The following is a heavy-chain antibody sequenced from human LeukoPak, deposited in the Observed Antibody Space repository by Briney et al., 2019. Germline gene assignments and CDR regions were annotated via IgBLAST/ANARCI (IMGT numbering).Heavy chain of an antibody. Sequence: EGSLRLSCAASGFTFSSYAMHWVRQAPGKGLEWVSLISYDGSNIYYADSVKGRFTISRDNSKNTLYLQMNSLRAEDTAVYYCARVLSGSWDWFDPWGQGTLVTVSS. J-gene: IGHJ5*02. CDR2: ISYDGSNI. D-gene: IGHD3-22*01. CDR3: ARVLSGSWDWFDP. V-gene: IGHV3-30-3*01. CDR1: GFTFSSYA.